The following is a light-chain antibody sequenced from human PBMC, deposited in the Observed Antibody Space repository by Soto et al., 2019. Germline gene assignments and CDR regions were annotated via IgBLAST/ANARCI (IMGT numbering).Light chain of an antibody. CDR1: SSDIGGYNY. CDR3: GSWDSSLSAYV. V-gene: IGLV2-14*01. CDR2: EVS. J-gene: IGLJ1*01. Sequence: QSVLTQPASVSGSPGQSITISCTGTSSDIGGYNYVSWYQQYPGKAPKLMIYEVSNRPSGVSHRFSGSKSGNTASLTISGLQPEDEADYYCGSWDSSLSAYVFGTGTKVTVL.